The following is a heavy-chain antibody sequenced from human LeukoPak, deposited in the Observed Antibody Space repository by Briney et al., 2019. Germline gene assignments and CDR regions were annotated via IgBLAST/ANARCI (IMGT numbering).Heavy chain of an antibody. V-gene: IGHV3-7*05. Sequence: GGSLRLSCAASGFTFSTYWMDWVRQVPGKGLEWVANINHDGSEIDYEDSVKGRFTISRDNAKNSLYLQMNSLRAEDTAVYYCSSPMATAGSMGAHWGQGTLVTVSS. CDR1: GFTFSTYW. D-gene: IGHD6-13*01. CDR2: INHDGSEI. J-gene: IGHJ4*02. CDR3: SSPMATAGSMGAH.